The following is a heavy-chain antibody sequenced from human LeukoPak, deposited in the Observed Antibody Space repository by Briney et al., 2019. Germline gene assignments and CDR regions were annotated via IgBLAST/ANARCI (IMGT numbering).Heavy chain of an antibody. V-gene: IGHV1-2*02. CDR2: INPNSGGT. D-gene: IGHD3-9*01. J-gene: IGHJ3*02. CDR3: TTGYYNPDAFDI. Sequence: ASVKVSCKASGYTFTGYYMHWVRQAPGQGLEWMGWINPNSGGTNYAQKFQGRVTMTRDTSISTAYMELSRLRSDDTAVYHCTTGYYNPDAFDIWGQGTMVTVPS. CDR1: GYTFTGYY.